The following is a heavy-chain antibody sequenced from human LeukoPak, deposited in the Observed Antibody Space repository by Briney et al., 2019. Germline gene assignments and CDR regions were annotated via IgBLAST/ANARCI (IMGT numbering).Heavy chain of an antibody. V-gene: IGHV3-23*01. CDR2: ISGSGGST. CDR3: AKEGEGLRYFDWLFRFDP. Sequence: TGGSLRLSCAASGFTLSSYGMNWVRQAPGKGLEWVSAISGSGGSTYYADSVKGRFTISRDNSKNTLYLQMNSLRAEDTAVYYCAKEGEGLRYFDWLFRFDPWGQGTLVTVSS. D-gene: IGHD3-9*01. J-gene: IGHJ5*02. CDR1: GFTLSSYG.